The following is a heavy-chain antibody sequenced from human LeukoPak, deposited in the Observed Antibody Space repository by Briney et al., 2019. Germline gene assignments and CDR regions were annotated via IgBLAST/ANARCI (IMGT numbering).Heavy chain of an antibody. V-gene: IGHV3-7*01. J-gene: IGHJ3*02. CDR1: GFTFSSYW. CDR3: ARGGNQLRFLEWLFYDAFDI. CDR2: IKQDGSEK. D-gene: IGHD3-3*01. Sequence: QTGGSLRLSCAASGFTFSSYWMSWVRQAPGKGLEWVANIKQDGSEKYYVDSVKGRFTISRDNAKNSLYLQMNSLRAEDTAVYYCARGGNQLRFLEWLFYDAFDIWGQGTMVTVSS.